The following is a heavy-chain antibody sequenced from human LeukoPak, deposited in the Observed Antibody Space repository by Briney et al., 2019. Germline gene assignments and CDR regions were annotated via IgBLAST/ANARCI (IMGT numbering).Heavy chain of an antibody. Sequence: PGGSLRLSCVASGFTFSTYGRHWVRQAPGKGLEWVAFLRYDGSNKFYADSVKGRFTISRDNSKNMLYLQINSLRAEDTAVYYCAKSAVRGVPVLGNWGQGTLVTVSS. J-gene: IGHJ4*02. CDR2: LRYDGSNK. V-gene: IGHV3-30*02. D-gene: IGHD3-3*01. CDR3: AKSAVRGVPVLGN. CDR1: GFTFSTYG.